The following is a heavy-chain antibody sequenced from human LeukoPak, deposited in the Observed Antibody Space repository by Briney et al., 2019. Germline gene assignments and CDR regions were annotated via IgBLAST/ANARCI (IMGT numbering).Heavy chain of an antibody. D-gene: IGHD4-11*01. CDR3: AGAHSNSFYFDF. Sequence: SETLSLTCTVSGGSVRTYYWSWIRQSPGKGLEWIGYIYSGSTNYNPSLKSRVTISVDASKDQCSLKLRSVTAADTAVYFCAGAHSNSFYFDFWGQGTLVSVSS. V-gene: IGHV4-59*02. J-gene: IGHJ4*02. CDR2: IYSGST. CDR1: GGSVRTYY.